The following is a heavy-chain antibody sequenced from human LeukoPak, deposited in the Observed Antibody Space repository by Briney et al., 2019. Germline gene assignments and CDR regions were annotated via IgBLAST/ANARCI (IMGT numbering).Heavy chain of an antibody. CDR3: ARGGSFTMIVVVHHRHAFDI. J-gene: IGHJ3*02. CDR1: GGSISGYF. CDR2: INHSGST. D-gene: IGHD3-22*01. V-gene: IGHV4-34*01. Sequence: SETLSLTCTVSGGSISGYFWSWIRQPPGKGLEWIGEINHSGSTNYNPSLKSRVTISVDTSKNQFSLKLSSVTAADTAVYYCARGGSFTMIVVVHHRHAFDIWGQGTMVTVSS.